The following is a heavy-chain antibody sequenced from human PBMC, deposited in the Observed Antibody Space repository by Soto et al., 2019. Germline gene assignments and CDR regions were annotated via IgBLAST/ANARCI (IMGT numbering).Heavy chain of an antibody. Sequence: QVQLVQSGAEVKKPGSSVKVSCKASGGTFSSYAISWVRQAPGQGLEWMGGIIPIFGTANYAQKFQGRVTITADESTSTAYMELSSLRSEDTAVYYCASTTYYYDSSGDGPEGYWGQGTLVTVSS. CDR1: GGTFSSYA. D-gene: IGHD3-22*01. V-gene: IGHV1-69*01. J-gene: IGHJ4*02. CDR2: IIPIFGTA. CDR3: ASTTYYYDSSGDGPEGY.